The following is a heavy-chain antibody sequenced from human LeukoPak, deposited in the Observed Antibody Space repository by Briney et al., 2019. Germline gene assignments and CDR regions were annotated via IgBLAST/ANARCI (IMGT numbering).Heavy chain of an antibody. J-gene: IGHJ6*03. D-gene: IGHD5-24*01. CDR1: GYTFTTYN. CDR2: ISGYNGNT. Sequence: ASVKVSCKDSGYTFTTYNIDWVRQAPGQGLEWMGWISGYNGNTNYAQNLQGRVTMTTDTSTSTAYMELRSLRSDDTAVYYCARGRDFSPPYYMDVWGKGTTVTVSS. CDR3: ARGRDFSPPYYMDV. V-gene: IGHV1-18*01.